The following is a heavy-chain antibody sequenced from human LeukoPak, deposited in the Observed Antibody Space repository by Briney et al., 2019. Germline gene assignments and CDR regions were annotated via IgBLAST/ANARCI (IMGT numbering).Heavy chain of an antibody. CDR3: AHLKDYVFDY. D-gene: IGHD3-16*01. CDR1: GFSLSTSGVG. V-gene: IGHV2-5*02. CDR2: IQWDDDR. Sequence: SGPTLVKPTQTLTLTRTFSGFSLSTSGVGVGWIRQPPGKALEWLALIQWDDDRRYSPSLKSRLTITKDTSKNQVVLTMTNMDPADTATYYCAHLKDYVFDYWGQGTLVTASP. J-gene: IGHJ4*02.